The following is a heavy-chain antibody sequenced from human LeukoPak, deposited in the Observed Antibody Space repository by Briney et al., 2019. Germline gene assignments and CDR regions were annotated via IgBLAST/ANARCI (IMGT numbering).Heavy chain of an antibody. J-gene: IGHJ6*03. CDR1: GGSISSYY. D-gene: IGHD2-15*01. Sequence: SETLSLTCTVSGGSISSYYWSWLRQPPGKGLEWIGYIYYSGSTNYNPSLKSRVTISVETSTNQFSLKLSSVTAADTAVYYCTRIRPLGCSGGSCYPPYYMDVWGKGTTVTVSS. V-gene: IGHV4-59*01. CDR3: TRIRPLGCSGGSCYPPYYMDV. CDR2: IYYSGST.